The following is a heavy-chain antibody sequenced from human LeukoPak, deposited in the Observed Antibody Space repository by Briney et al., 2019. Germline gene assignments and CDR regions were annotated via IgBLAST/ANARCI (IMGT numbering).Heavy chain of an antibody. CDR2: INPSGGST. V-gene: IGHV1-46*01. CDR3: ARDPPTGTDNSNFDY. J-gene: IGHJ4*02. Sequence: ASVKVSCKASGYTFTSYYMHWVRQAPGQGLEWMGIINPSGGSTSYAQKFQGRVTMTRDTSTSTVYMELSSLRSEDTAVYYCARDPPTGTDNSNFDYWGQGTLVTVSS. D-gene: IGHD1-1*01. CDR1: GYTFTSYY.